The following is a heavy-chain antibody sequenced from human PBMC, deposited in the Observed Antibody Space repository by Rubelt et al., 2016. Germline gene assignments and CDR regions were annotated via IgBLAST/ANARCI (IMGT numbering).Heavy chain of an antibody. CDR2: IKSKTDGGKT. Sequence: EVQLVESGGGLVKPGGSLRLSCAASGFTFSNAWMNWVRQAPGKGLEWVGRIKSKTDGGKTDYAAHVKGRFTISRDDSKNTLYLQMNSLKTEDTAVYYCTTDTAMDNDFDYWGQGTLVTVSS. CDR1: GFTFSNAW. J-gene: IGHJ4*02. CDR3: TTDTAMDNDFDY. D-gene: IGHD5-18*01. V-gene: IGHV3-15*07.